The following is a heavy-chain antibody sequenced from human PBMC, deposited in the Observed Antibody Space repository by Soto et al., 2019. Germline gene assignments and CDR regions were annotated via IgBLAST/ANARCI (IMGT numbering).Heavy chain of an antibody. CDR3: ATLYKWNYDWDSGDPIDY. Sequence: PGGSLRLSCAASGFTFSSYAMYWVRQAPGKGLEWVAVISYDGSNKYYADSVKGRFTISRDNSKNTLYLQMNSLRAEDTAVYYCATLYKWNYDWDSGDPIDYWGQGTLVTVSS. J-gene: IGHJ4*02. D-gene: IGHD1-7*01. CDR2: ISYDGSNK. V-gene: IGHV3-30-3*01. CDR1: GFTFSSYA.